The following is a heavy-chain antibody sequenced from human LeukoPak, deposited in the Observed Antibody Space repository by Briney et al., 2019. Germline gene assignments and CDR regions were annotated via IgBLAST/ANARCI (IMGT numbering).Heavy chain of an antibody. CDR1: GFTFSSYG. Sequence: GRSLRLSCAASGFTFSSYGMHWVRQAPGKGLEWVAVIWYDGSNKYYADSVKGRFTISRDNSKNTLYLQMNSLRAEDTAVYYCAKEDNWNYYYYGMDVWGQGTTVTASS. CDR2: IWYDGSNK. D-gene: IGHD1-20*01. J-gene: IGHJ6*02. CDR3: AKEDNWNYYYYGMDV. V-gene: IGHV3-33*06.